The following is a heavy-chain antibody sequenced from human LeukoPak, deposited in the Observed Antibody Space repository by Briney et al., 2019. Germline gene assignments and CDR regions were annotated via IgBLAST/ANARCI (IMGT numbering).Heavy chain of an antibody. CDR2: IIPILSIA. D-gene: IGHD3-22*01. Sequence: SVNVSCKASGGTFSSYAIIWVRQAPGQGLEWLGRIIPILSIATYAQKFQGRVTITADKSTSTAYMELSSLRSEDTAVYYCASHKGYYDSSGYTFDYWGQGTLVTVSS. V-gene: IGHV1-69*04. CDR3: ASHKGYYDSSGYTFDY. CDR1: GGTFSSYA. J-gene: IGHJ4*02.